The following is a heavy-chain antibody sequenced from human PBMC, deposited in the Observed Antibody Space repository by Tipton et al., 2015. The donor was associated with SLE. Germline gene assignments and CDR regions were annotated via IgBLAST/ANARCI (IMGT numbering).Heavy chain of an antibody. V-gene: IGHV4-39*01. D-gene: IGHD6-25*01. CDR2: VFDTGYT. Sequence: TLSLTCSVSGVSISTSLYYWAWIRQTRGKRLEWIGSVFDTGYTAYNPSLEGRVSLSVDTSNNEFSLKLSSVTAADTAVYFCARQDLGRAATLTFDIWGLGTLVTVSS. CDR3: ARQDLGRAATLTFDI. CDR1: GVSISTSLYY. J-gene: IGHJ4*02.